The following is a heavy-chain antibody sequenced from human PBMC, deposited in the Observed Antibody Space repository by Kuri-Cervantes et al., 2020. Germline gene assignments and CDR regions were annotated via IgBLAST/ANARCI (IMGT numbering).Heavy chain of an antibody. Sequence: GGSLRLSCKGSGYSFTSYWIGWVRQMPGKGLEWMGIIYPGDSDTRYSPSFQGQVTISADKSINTAYLQWNSLKASDTAMYYCARRGVNYYRNFDYWGQGTLVTVSS. CDR3: ARRGVNYYRNFDY. D-gene: IGHD3-22*01. CDR1: GYSFTSYW. J-gene: IGHJ4*02. V-gene: IGHV5-51*01. CDR2: IYPGDSDT.